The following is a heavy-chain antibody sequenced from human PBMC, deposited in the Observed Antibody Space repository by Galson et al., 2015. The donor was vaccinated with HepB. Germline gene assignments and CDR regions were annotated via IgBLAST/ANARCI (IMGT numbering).Heavy chain of an antibody. V-gene: IGHV1-69*13. J-gene: IGHJ6*02. Sequence: SVKVSCKASGGTFSSYAISWVRQAPGQGLEWMGGIIPIFGIANYAQKFQGRVTITADESTSTAYMELSSLRSEDTAVYYCARGWSPYYYYYGMDVWGQGTTVTVSS. CDR2: IIPIFGIA. D-gene: IGHD6-13*01. CDR3: ARGWSPYYYYYGMDV. CDR1: GGTFSSYA.